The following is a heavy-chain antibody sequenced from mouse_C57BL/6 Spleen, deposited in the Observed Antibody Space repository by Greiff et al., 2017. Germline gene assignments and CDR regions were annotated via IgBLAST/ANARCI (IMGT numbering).Heavy chain of an antibody. CDR2: FQPYNDDT. CDR3: ARSPSPEGPYYFDY. CDR1: GYTFTTYP. J-gene: IGHJ2*01. Sequence: QVQLTESGAELVKPGASVKMSCKASGYTFTTYPIEWMKQNHGKSLEWIGNFQPYNDDTKYNEKFKGMATFTVENSSSTVYLELSRFTSDDSAVYYSARSPSPEGPYYFDYWGQGTTLTVSS. V-gene: IGHV1-47*01.